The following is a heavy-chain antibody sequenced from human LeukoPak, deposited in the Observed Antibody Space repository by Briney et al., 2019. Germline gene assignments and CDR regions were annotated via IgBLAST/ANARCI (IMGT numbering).Heavy chain of an antibody. Sequence: ASVKVSCKASGYTFTGYYMHWVRQAPGQGLEWTGWINPNSGGTNYAQKFQGRVTMTTDTSTSTAYMELSRLRSDDTAVYYCARVTYYYYYMDVWGKGTTVTVSS. CDR2: INPNSGGT. CDR3: ARVTYYYYYMDV. V-gene: IGHV1-2*02. J-gene: IGHJ6*03. CDR1: GYTFTGYY.